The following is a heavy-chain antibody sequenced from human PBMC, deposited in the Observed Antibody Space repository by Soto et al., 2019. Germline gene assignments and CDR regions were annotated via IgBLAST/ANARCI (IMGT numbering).Heavy chain of an antibody. J-gene: IGHJ3*02. CDR1: GFSLSTSGVG. CDR3: AHRRYDILTGYLAGAFDI. CDR2: IYWDDDK. D-gene: IGHD3-9*01. Sequence: QITLKESGPPLVKPTQTLTLTCTFSGFSLSTSGVGVGWIRQPPGKALEWLALIYWDDDKRYSPSLKSRLTITTDTSKSLVVLTMTNMDPVDTATYYCAHRRYDILTGYLAGAFDIWGQGTMVTVSS. V-gene: IGHV2-5*02.